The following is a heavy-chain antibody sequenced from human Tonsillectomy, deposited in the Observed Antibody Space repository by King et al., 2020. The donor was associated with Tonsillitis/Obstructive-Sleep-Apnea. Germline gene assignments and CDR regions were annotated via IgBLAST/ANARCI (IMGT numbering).Heavy chain of an antibody. CDR3: AREFNSAFWFPDY. J-gene: IGHJ4*02. D-gene: IGHD3-3*01. CDR2: INTNTGNP. Sequence: QLVQSGSELKKPGASVKVSCKASGYTFTSFAVMWVRQAPGQGLEWMGWINTNTGNPTYAQVFTGRFVFSLDTSVSTAYLQISSLKAEDTAVYYCAREFNSAFWFPDYWGQGTLVTVSS. CDR1: GYTFTSFA. V-gene: IGHV7-4-1*02.